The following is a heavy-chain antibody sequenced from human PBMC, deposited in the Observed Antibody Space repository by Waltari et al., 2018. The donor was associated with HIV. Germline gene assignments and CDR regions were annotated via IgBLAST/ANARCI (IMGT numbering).Heavy chain of an antibody. CDR2: MKEDGRGK. CDR3: ARGWWEQQRNRKYNWFDP. CDR1: GFPFRSYW. J-gene: IGHJ5*02. Sequence: EVQLVESGGALVQPGGSLRLSGAASGFPFRSYWMSWVRQAPGKGLEWMANMKEDGRGKYYVYSGKGRFTISRDNAKNTLYLQMNSLRADDTAVYYCARGWWEQQRNRKYNWFDPWGQGTLVTVSS. V-gene: IGHV3-7*01. D-gene: IGHD1-26*01.